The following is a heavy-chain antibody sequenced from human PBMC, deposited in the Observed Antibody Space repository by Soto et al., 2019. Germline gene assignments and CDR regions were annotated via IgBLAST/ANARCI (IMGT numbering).Heavy chain of an antibody. CDR2: IIAILGKA. CDR3: ARERGGAIIVGVAGTFDV. CDR1: GGTFSSYA. D-gene: IGHD3-22*01. V-gene: IGHV1-69*01. J-gene: IGHJ3*01. Sequence: QVQLVQSGAEVKKPGSSVKVSCKASGGTFSSYAISWVRQDPGQGLEWMGGIIAILGKANYAEKFQGRVTITADESTSTAYMELGGLRSEDTAVYYCARERGGAIIVGVAGTFDVWGQGTLVTGSS.